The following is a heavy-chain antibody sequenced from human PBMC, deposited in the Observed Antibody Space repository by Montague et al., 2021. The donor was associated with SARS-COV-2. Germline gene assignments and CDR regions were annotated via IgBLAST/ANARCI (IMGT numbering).Heavy chain of an antibody. V-gene: IGHV4-59*12. CDR3: ARGSVNLSMVVVMFTGASYYFEY. CDR1: GDSISNYY. Sequence: SETLSLTCTVSGDSISNYYWSWIRQPPGKGLEWIGYIYYSGSTNYNPSLKSRVTISVDTSKNQFSLKLSSVTAADTAFYYCARGSVNLSMVVVMFTGASYYFEYWAQGTLVTVSS. CDR2: IYYSGST. J-gene: IGHJ4*02. D-gene: IGHD3-22*01.